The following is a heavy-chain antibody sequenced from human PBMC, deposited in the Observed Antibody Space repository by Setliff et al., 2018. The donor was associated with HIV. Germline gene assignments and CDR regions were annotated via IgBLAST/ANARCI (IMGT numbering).Heavy chain of an antibody. Sequence: PSETLSLTCTVSGGSISSGGYYWSWIRQHPGNGLEWIGYIYYSGSTYYNPALKSRVTISVDTSKNQFSLKLSSVTAADTAVYYCARAPSLWGYYYNFDYWGQGTLVTVSS. J-gene: IGHJ4*02. CDR1: GGSISSGGYY. CDR2: IYYSGST. V-gene: IGHV4-31*03. CDR3: ARAPSLWGYYYNFDY. D-gene: IGHD3-22*01.